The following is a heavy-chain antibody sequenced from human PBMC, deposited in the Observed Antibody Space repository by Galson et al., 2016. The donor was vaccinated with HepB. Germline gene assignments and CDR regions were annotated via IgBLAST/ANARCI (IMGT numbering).Heavy chain of an antibody. D-gene: IGHD3-22*01. CDR1: GFTFSSCA. J-gene: IGHJ4*02. CDR2: LSGSGAST. V-gene: IGHV3-23*01. Sequence: SLRLSCAASGFTFSSCAMSWVRQAPGKGLEWVSALSGSGASTFYADSVKGRFTISRDNSKSTLYLQMNSLRADDTAVYYCAKHNGYYYDNSGYYRYFDYWGQGTLVTVSS. CDR3: AKHNGYYYDNSGYYRYFDY.